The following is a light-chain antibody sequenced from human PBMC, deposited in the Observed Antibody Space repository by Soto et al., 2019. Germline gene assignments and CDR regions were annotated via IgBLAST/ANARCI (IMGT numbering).Light chain of an antibody. CDR1: QSISSY. CDR3: QQSYSTPLT. CDR2: AAS. J-gene: IGKJ1*01. V-gene: IGKV1-39*01. Sequence: DIQMNQSTSSLSASVGDRVTITCRASQSISSYLNWYQQKPGKDPKLLIYAASSLQSGVPSRFSGSGSGPYFPRTISSLQPEDFATYYCQQSYSTPLTFGQWTKGEIK.